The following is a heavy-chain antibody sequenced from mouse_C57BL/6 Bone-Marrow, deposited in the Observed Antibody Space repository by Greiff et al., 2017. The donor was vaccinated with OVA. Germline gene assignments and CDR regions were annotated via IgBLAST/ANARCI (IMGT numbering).Heavy chain of an antibody. CDR1: GYTFTSYG. CDR3: ARGPNYYGSSYDY. CDR2: IYPRSGNT. V-gene: IGHV1-81*01. D-gene: IGHD1-1*01. Sequence: VKLMESGAELARPGASVKLSCKASGYTFTSYGISWVKQRTGQGLEWIGEIYPRSGNTYYNEKFKGKATLTADKSSSTAYMELRSLTSEDSAVYFCARGPNYYGSSYDYWGLGTTLTVSS. J-gene: IGHJ2*01.